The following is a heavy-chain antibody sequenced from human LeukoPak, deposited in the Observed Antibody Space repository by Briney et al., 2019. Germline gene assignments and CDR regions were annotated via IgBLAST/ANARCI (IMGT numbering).Heavy chain of an antibody. CDR2: ISYDGSQK. V-gene: IGHV3-30*03. CDR3: ARDKDGWGIHDF. J-gene: IGHJ4*02. CDR1: GFSFSDYG. Sequence: GGSLRLSCAASGFSFSDYGLHWVRQAPGKGLEWVALISYDGSQKSFADSVKGRFTTSRDNSKFTMYLEMNSLRAEDTAVYFCARDKDGWGIHDFWGQGTLVTVYS. D-gene: IGHD3-16*01.